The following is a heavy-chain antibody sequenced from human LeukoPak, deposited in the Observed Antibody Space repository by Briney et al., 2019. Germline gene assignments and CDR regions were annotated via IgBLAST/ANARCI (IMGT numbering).Heavy chain of an antibody. J-gene: IGHJ3*02. V-gene: IGHV1-18*01. CDR3: AGKLTTGDYDAFDI. D-gene: IGHD4-17*01. CDR2: ISVYNGNT. Sequence: GASVKVSCKASGYIFTSYGISWVRQAPGQGLEWMGWISVYNGNTNYPQRLQGRVTMTTDTSTTTAYMELRSLRSDDTAVYYCAGKLTTGDYDAFDIWGQGTMVTVSS. CDR1: GYIFTSYG.